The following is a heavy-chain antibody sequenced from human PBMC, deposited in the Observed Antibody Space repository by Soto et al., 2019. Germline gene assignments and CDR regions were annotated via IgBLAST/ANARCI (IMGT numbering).Heavy chain of an antibody. V-gene: IGHV3-23*01. CDR2: ISGSGGGT. CDR3: AKQSRDCSSTSCYTQYPGT. J-gene: IGHJ5*02. Sequence: GGSLRLSCAASGFTFSSYAMSWVRQAPGKGLEWVSAISGSGGGTYYADSVKGRFTISRDNSKNTLYLQMNSLRAEDTAVYYCAKQSRDCSSTSCYTQYPGTWGQGTLVTVSS. CDR1: GFTFSSYA. D-gene: IGHD2-2*02.